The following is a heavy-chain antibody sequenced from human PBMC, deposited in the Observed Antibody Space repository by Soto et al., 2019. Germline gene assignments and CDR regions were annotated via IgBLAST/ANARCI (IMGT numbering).Heavy chain of an antibody. CDR2: IKQDGRVK. CDR1: GFTLSSYW. Sequence: GGSLRLSCAASGFTLSSYWMSWAPQAPRKGLEWAAIIKQDGRVKYYVASLKGRFTISRDNAKNSLYLQMNSLRAEDTAVYYCARGRYISGWYPDYFDDWGQGTLVTVS. D-gene: IGHD6-19*01. CDR3: ARGRYISGWYPDYFDD. V-gene: IGHV3-7*03. J-gene: IGHJ4*02.